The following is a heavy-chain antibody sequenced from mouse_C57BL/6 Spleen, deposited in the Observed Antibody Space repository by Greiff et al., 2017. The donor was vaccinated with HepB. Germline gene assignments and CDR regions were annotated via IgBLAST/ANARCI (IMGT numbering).Heavy chain of an antibody. CDR2: ILPGRGST. CDR3: AREGITTVVATSFDD. Sequence: VQLQQSGAELMKPGASVKLSCKATGYTFTGYWIEWVKQRPGNGLEWIGEILPGRGSTNYNEKFKGKTTFTAYTTSNTAYMQLSSLTTEDSAIYYCAREGITTVVATSFDDWGQGTTLTVSS. D-gene: IGHD1-1*01. J-gene: IGHJ2*01. CDR1: GYTFTGYW. V-gene: IGHV1-9*01.